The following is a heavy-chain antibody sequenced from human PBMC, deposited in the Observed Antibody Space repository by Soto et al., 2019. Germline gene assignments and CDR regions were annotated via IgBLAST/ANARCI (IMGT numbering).Heavy chain of an antibody. D-gene: IGHD2-2*01. CDR3: ARDEYQLLSSVSWFDS. CDR2: IYHTGNT. CDR1: GGSISDDSY. V-gene: IGHV4-30-4*01. Sequence: SETLSLTYTVSGGSISDDSYWSWIRQTPGKGLEWIGYIYHTGNTYYNPSLRSRVPISVDKSKSQFSLKLISVTAADTAVYFCARDEYQLLSSVSWFDSWGQGTLVTVSS. J-gene: IGHJ5*01.